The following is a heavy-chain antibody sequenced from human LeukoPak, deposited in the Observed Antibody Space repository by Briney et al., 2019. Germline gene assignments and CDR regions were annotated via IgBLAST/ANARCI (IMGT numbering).Heavy chain of an antibody. Sequence: ASVKVSCKASGYTFTGYYMHWVRQAPGQGLEWMGRINPSSGGTNYAQKFQGRVTMTRDTSISTAYMELSRLRSDDTAVYYCARDIHNYDSSGYYSWGQGTLVTVSS. V-gene: IGHV1-2*06. CDR2: INPSSGGT. CDR1: GYTFTGYY. D-gene: IGHD3-22*01. J-gene: IGHJ4*02. CDR3: ARDIHNYDSSGYYS.